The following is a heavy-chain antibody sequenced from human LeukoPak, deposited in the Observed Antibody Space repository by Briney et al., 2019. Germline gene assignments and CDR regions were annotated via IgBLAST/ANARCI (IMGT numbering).Heavy chain of an antibody. CDR3: ARLLGYYSSTSCNGDWFDP. Sequence: GESLKISCKGSGSSFTSYWIGWVRQMPGKGLEWMGIIYPGDSDTRYSPSFQGQVTISADKSISTAYLQWSSLKASDTAMYYCARLLGYYSSTSCNGDWFDPWGQGTLVTVSS. V-gene: IGHV5-51*01. CDR1: GSSFTSYW. J-gene: IGHJ5*02. D-gene: IGHD2-2*01. CDR2: IYPGDSDT.